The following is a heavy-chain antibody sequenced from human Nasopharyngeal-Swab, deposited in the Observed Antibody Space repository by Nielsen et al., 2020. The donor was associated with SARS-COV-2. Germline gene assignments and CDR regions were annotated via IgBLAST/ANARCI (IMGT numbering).Heavy chain of an antibody. CDR2: INPKSGGT. CDR3: ARELGLSGLGYYYGMDV. CDR1: GYTFTGYY. D-gene: IGHD3-16*02. J-gene: IGHJ6*02. Sequence: ASVKVSCKASGYTFTGYYLHWVRQAPGQGLEWMGWINPKSGGTNHAQKFQGWVTMTRDTSISTAYMELGRLRSDDTAVYYCARELGLSGLGYYYGMDVWGQGTTVTVSS. V-gene: IGHV1-2*04.